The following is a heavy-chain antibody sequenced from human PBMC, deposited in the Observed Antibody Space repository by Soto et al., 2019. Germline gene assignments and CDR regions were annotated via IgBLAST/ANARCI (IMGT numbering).Heavy chain of an antibody. V-gene: IGHV4-59*12. Sequence: TSETLSLTCTFSGCSISSYYWSWIRQPPGKGLEWIGYIYYSGSTNYNPSLKSRVTISVDTSKNQFSLKLSSVTAADTAVYYCARDLWGYCGTDCYPLDVWGQGTTVTVSS. CDR2: IYYSGST. D-gene: IGHD2-21*02. CDR1: GCSISSYY. J-gene: IGHJ6*02. CDR3: ARDLWGYCGTDCYPLDV.